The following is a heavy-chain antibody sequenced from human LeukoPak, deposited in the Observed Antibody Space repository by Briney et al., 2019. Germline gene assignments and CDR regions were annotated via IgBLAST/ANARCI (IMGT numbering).Heavy chain of an antibody. D-gene: IGHD5-12*01. J-gene: IGHJ4*02. CDR1: GFTFSSYA. CDR2: ISGSGGST. V-gene: IGHV3-23*01. Sequence: GGSLRLSCAASGFTFSSYAMSWVRQAPGKGLEWVSAISGSGGSTYYADSVKGRFTISRDNSKNTLSLQMNSLRAEDTAVYYCASGLTRGSSFDYWGQGTLVTVSS. CDR3: ASGLTRGSSFDY.